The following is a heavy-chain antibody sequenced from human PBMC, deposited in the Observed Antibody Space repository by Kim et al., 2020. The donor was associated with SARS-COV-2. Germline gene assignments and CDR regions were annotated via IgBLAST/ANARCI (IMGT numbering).Heavy chain of an antibody. D-gene: IGHD6-19*01. J-gene: IGHJ5*02. CDR2: INPNSGGT. CDR3: ARDSERDSSGWYGNWFDP. V-gene: IGHV1-2*02. CDR1: GYTFTGYY. Sequence: ASVKVSCKASGYTFTGYYMHWVRQAPGQGLEWMGWINPNSGGTNYAQKFQGRVTMTRDTSINTAYMELSRLRSDDTAVDYCARDSERDSSGWYGNWFDPWGQGPLVTVSS.